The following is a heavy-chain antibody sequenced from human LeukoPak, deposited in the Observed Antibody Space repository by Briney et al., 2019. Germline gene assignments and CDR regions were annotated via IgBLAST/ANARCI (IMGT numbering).Heavy chain of an antibody. CDR3: TRVEVITDYYFDY. J-gene: IGHJ4*02. CDR2: IRSKAYGGTT. D-gene: IGHD3-22*01. CDR1: GFTFGDYA. V-gene: IGHV3-49*04. Sequence: GGSLRLSCTASGFTFGDYAMSWVRQAPGKGLEWVGFIRSKAYGGTTECAASVKGRFTISRDDSKSIAYLQMNSLKTEDTAVYYCTRVEVITDYYFDYWGQGTLVTVSS.